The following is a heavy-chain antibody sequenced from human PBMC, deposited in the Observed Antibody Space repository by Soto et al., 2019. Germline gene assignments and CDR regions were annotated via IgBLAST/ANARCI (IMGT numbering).Heavy chain of an antibody. Sequence: SETLSLTCTVSGGSISSYYWSWIRQPPGKGLEWIGYIYYSGSTNYNPSLKSRVTISVDTSKNQFSLKLSSVTAADTAVYYCLLGRVYFDYWGHGTLVTVSS. J-gene: IGHJ4*01. CDR1: GGSISSYY. CDR2: IYYSGST. D-gene: IGHD1-26*01. CDR3: LLGRVYFDY. V-gene: IGHV4-59*01.